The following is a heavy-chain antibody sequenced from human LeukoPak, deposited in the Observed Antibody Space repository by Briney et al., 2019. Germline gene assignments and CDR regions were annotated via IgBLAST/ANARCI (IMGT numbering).Heavy chain of an antibody. D-gene: IGHD3-22*01. CDR2: INTNTGNP. CDR1: GYTFTSYS. J-gene: IGHJ3*02. V-gene: IGHV7-4-1*02. CDR3: ARVVHPYDYESSGLTYDAFDI. Sequence: ASVKVSRKASGYTFTSYSMNWVRQAPGQGLEWLGWINTNTGNPTYAQGFTGRFVFSLDTSVNTAYLQISSLKAEDTAVYYCARVVHPYDYESSGLTYDAFDIWGQGTMVTVSS.